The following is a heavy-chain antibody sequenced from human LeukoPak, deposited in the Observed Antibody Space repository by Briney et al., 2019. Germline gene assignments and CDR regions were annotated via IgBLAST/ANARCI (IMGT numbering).Heavy chain of an antibody. Sequence: ASAKVSCKVSGYTLTELSMHWVRQAPGKGLEWRGGFDREDGETIYAQKFQGRVTMTEDTSTDTAYMELSSLRSEDTAVYYCKSIVVVTASSDAFDIWGQGTMVTVSS. CDR1: GYTLTELS. V-gene: IGHV1-24*01. CDR3: KSIVVVTASSDAFDI. J-gene: IGHJ3*02. D-gene: IGHD2-21*02. CDR2: FDREDGET.